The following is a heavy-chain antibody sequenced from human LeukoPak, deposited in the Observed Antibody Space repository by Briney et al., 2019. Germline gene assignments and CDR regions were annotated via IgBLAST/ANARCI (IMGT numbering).Heavy chain of an antibody. J-gene: IGHJ4*02. CDR3: ARADCSSTSCYGRLIDY. CDR1: GGSFSGYY. Sequence: SETLSLTCAVYGGSFSGYYWSWIRQPPGKGLEWIGEINHSGSTNYNPSLKSRVTISVDTSKNQFSLKLSSVTAADTAVYYCARADCSSTSCYGRLIDYWGQGTLVTVFS. V-gene: IGHV4-34*01. D-gene: IGHD2-2*01. CDR2: INHSGST.